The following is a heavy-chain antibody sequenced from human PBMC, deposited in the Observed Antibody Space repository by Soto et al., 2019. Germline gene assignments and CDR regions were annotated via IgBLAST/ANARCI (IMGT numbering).Heavy chain of an antibody. D-gene: IGHD3-9*01. CDR3: ARARPLYDILTGLDV. V-gene: IGHV4-31*03. CDR1: GGSISSAGYH. CDR2: IYYRGST. Sequence: QVLLQESGPGLVKPSQTLSLTCTVSGGSISSAGYHWSWIRQHPGKGLEWIGYIYYRGSTHSNPSLKSRVTISVDTSKNQFSLKLSSVTAADTAVYYCARARPLYDILTGLDVWGQGTTVTVSS. J-gene: IGHJ6*02.